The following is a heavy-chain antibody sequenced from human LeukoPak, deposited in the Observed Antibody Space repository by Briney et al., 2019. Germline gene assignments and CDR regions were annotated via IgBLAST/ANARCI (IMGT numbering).Heavy chain of an antibody. CDR1: GFTFSSYG. Sequence: GGSLRLSCAASGFTFSSYGMHWVRQAPGKGLEWVAVIRYDGSNKYYADSVKGRFTISRDNSKNTLYLQMNSLRAEDTAVYYCARGYSYGDDAFDIWGQGTMVTVSS. CDR2: IRYDGSNK. D-gene: IGHD5-18*01. J-gene: IGHJ3*02. V-gene: IGHV3-33*01. CDR3: ARGYSYGDDAFDI.